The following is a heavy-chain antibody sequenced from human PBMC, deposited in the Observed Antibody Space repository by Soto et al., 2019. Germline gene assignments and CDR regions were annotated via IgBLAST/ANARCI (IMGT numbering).Heavy chain of an antibody. CDR3: ARGKKGLTRS. D-gene: IGHD2-15*01. CDR2: INHSGST. V-gene: IGHV4-34*01. Sequence: PSETLSLTCAVYGGSLSGYYWSWIRQPPGKGLEWIGEINHSGSTNYNPSLKSRVTISVDTSKNQFSLKLSSVTAADTAVYYCARGKKGLTRSWGQGTLVTVSS. J-gene: IGHJ5*02. CDR1: GGSLSGYY.